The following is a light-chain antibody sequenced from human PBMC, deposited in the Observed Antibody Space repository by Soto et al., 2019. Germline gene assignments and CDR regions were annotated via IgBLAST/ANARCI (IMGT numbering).Light chain of an antibody. CDR3: QQYNNWPQT. CDR2: GAS. V-gene: IGKV3-20*01. J-gene: IGKJ1*01. Sequence: EIVLTQSPGTLSLSPGERATLSCRASQSVSSSYLAWYQQIPGQAPRLLIYGASSRATAIPDTFSGSGSGTDFTLTISRLEPEDFAVYYCQQYNNWPQTFGQGTKVDIK. CDR1: QSVSSSY.